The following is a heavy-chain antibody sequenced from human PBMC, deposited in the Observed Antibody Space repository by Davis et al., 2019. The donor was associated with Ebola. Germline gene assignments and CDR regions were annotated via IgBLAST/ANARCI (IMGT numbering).Heavy chain of an antibody. V-gene: IGHV4-31*03. D-gene: IGHD3-22*01. CDR2: IYYSGSP. Sequence: PSETLSLTCTAPGGSFSRGGSYWTWIRQHPGKGLEWIGYIYYSGSPYYKPSLKSRVTISLDTSKNQFSLNLYSVTAADTAVYYCARDLRYDSSGYDYYFYMDVWGKGTTVTVSS. CDR3: ARDLRYDSSGYDYYFYMDV. J-gene: IGHJ6*03. CDR1: GGSFSRGGSY.